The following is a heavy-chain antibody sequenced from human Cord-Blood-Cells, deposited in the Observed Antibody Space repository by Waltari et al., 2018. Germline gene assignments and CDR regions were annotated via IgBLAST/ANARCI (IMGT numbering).Heavy chain of an antibody. CDR3: ARVLYRTSCYDY. J-gene: IGHJ4*02. D-gene: IGHD2-2*01. Sequence: QVQLVQSGAEVKKPGSSVKVSCKASGGTFSSYAISWVRQAPGQGLAWMGGIIPILRTANYAQKCQGRVTITADESTSTAYMELSSLRSEDTAVYYCARVLYRTSCYDYWGQGTLVTVSS. CDR2: IIPILRTA. V-gene: IGHV1-69*01. CDR1: GGTFSSYA.